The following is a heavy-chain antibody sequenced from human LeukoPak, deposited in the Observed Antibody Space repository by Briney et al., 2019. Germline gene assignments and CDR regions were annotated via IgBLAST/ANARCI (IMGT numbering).Heavy chain of an antibody. V-gene: IGHV1-18*01. CDR1: GYTFTSYG. J-gene: IGHJ4*02. D-gene: IGHD3-3*01. CDR2: ISAYNGNT. CDR3: ARGGYDFRSGYPTDY. Sequence: ASVKVSCKASGYTFTSYGISWVRQAPGQGLEWMGWISAYNGNTNYAQKLQGRVTMTTDTSTSTAYMELRSPRSDDTAVYYCARGGYDFRSGYPTDYWGQGTLVTVSS.